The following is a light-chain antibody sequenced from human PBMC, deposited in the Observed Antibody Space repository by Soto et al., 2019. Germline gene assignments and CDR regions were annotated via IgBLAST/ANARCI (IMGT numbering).Light chain of an antibody. CDR1: QSVDNKY. Sequence: ETVLTQSPGTLSLSPGDRATLSCRASQSVDNKYFAWYQQIPGQAPRLLIYDTSSRATGITNRFSGSGSGTDFTLTINRLEPEDFVVYYCQQYGNARYSFGKGTELEIK. J-gene: IGKJ2*03. CDR3: QQYGNARYS. V-gene: IGKV3-20*01. CDR2: DTS.